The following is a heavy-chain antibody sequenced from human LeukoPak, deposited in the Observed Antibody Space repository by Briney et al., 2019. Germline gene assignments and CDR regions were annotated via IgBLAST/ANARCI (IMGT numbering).Heavy chain of an antibody. Sequence: AGGSLRLSCAASGFSFSDDYMSWIRQAPGKGLQWVSYISSSGRTIYYADSVKGRFTISRDNAKNSLYLQMNSLRAEDTALYYCAKDGHYYGSGTLTNWFDPWGQGTLVTVSS. V-gene: IGHV3-11*01. CDR2: ISSSGRTI. CDR1: GFSFSDDY. CDR3: AKDGHYYGSGTLTNWFDP. D-gene: IGHD3-10*01. J-gene: IGHJ5*02.